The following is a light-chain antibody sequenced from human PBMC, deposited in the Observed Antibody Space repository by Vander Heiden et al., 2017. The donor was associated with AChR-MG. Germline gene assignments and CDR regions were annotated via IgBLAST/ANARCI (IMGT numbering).Light chain of an antibody. Sequence: DIQMTQSPSSLSASVGDRVTITCRARQSISRYLNWYQQKPGTAPKLLIYGASSLQSGGPSRFSGSGSGTDFTLTISRLQPEDFAIYYCQQSYSTHLFGGGTKVEI. CDR3: QQSYSTHL. CDR2: GAS. J-gene: IGKJ4*01. V-gene: IGKV1-39*01. CDR1: QSISRY.